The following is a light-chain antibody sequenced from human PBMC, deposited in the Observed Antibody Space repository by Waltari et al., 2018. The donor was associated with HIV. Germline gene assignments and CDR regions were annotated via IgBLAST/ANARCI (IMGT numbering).Light chain of an antibody. CDR1: ALPTQS. Sequence: SYDLAQPPSVSVSPGQTATLNCSADALPTQSVHWYQQKPGQAPIVVIYKDSERPSGIPERFSGFISGTTATLTISAVQAEDEADYYCQSADITGTLGVFGGGTRLTV. CDR3: QSADITGTLGV. CDR2: KDS. J-gene: IGLJ2*01. V-gene: IGLV3-25*03.